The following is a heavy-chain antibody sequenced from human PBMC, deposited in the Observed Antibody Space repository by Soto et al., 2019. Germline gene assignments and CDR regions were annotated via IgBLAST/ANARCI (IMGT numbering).Heavy chain of an antibody. CDR1: GYSFTSYW. D-gene: IGHD3-10*01. J-gene: IGHJ6*02. V-gene: IGHV5-51*01. CDR3: ATSRGSDGSGSYLYYYGMDV. Sequence: GESLKISCKGSGYSFTSYWIGWVLQIPWKGLEWMGIIYPGDSDTRYSPSFQGQVTISADKSISTAYLQWSSLKASDTAMYYCATSRGSDGSGSYLYYYGMDVWGQGTTVTVSS. CDR2: IYPGDSDT.